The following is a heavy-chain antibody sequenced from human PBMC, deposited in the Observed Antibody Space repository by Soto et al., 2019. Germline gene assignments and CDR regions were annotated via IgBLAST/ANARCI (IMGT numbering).Heavy chain of an antibody. J-gene: IGHJ4*02. CDR1: GFTFSSYW. CDR3: ARCWRAVTKDDLAPRCHDY. V-gene: IGHV3-74*01. Sequence: GGSLRLSCAASGFTFSSYWMHWVRQAPGKGLVWVSRINSDGSSTSYADSVKGRFTISRDNAKNTLYLQMNSLRAEDTAVYYCARCWRAVTKDDLAPRCHDYWGQATLVTVSS. D-gene: IGHD4-4*01. CDR2: INSDGSST.